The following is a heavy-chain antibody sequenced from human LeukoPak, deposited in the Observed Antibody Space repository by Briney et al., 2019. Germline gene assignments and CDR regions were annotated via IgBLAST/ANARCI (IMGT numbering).Heavy chain of an antibody. CDR3: ARRSRATHYYYMDV. CDR1: GGSISSYY. D-gene: IGHD5-12*01. V-gene: IGHV4-4*09. Sequence: SETLSLTCTVSGGSISSYYWSWIRQPPGKGLEWIGYIYTSGSTNYNPSLKSRVTISVDTSKNQFSLKLSSVTAADTAVYYCARRSRATHYYYMDVWGKGTTVTVSS. J-gene: IGHJ6*03. CDR2: IYTSGST.